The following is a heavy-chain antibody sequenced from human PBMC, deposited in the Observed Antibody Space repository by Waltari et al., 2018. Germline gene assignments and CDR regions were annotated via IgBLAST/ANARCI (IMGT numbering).Heavy chain of an antibody. Sequence: QVQLQESGPGLVKPSETLSLTCTVSGGSISSYYWSWIRQPPGKGLEWIGYIYYSGSTNYNPSLKSRVTISVDTSKNQFSLKLSSVTAADTAVYYCASLQDYGMDVWGQGTTVIVSS. J-gene: IGHJ6*02. CDR1: GGSISSYY. V-gene: IGHV4-59*01. CDR3: ASLQDYGMDV. CDR2: IYYSGST.